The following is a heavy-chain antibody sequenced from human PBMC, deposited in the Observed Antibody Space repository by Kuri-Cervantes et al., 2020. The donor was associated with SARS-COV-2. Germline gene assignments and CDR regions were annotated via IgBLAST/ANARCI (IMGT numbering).Heavy chain of an antibody. V-gene: IGHV1-2*04. CDR2: INPNSGGT. CDR3: ARGARITIFGVVIRGRENPCFDP. D-gene: IGHD3-3*01. J-gene: IGHJ5*02. CDR1: GYTFTGYY. Sequence: ASVKVSCKASGYTFTGYYMHWVRQAPGQGLEWMGWINPNSGGTNYARKFQGWVTMTRDTSISTVYMELSRLRSDDTAVYYCARGARITIFGVVIRGRENPCFDPWGQGTLVTVSS.